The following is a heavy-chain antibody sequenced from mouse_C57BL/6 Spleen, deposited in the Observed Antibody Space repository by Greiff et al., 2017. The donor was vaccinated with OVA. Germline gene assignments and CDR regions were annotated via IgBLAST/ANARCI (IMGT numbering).Heavy chain of an antibody. CDR3: ARSFYGSRTGYFDV. V-gene: IGHV1-81*01. J-gene: IGHJ1*03. D-gene: IGHD1-1*01. CDR1: GYTFTSYG. Sequence: QVQLQQSGAELARPGASVKLSCKASGYTFTSYGISWVKQRTGQGLEWIGEIYPRSGNTYYNEKFKGKAPLTADTSSSTAYMELRSLTSEDSAVYFCARSFYGSRTGYFDVWGTGTTVTVSS. CDR2: IYPRSGNT.